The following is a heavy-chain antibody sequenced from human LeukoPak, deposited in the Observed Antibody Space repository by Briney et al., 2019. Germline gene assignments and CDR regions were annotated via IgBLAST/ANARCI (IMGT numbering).Heavy chain of an antibody. CDR1: GVTFINYR. J-gene: IGHJ4*02. CDR2: IYVDANVK. D-gene: IGHD3-22*01. Sequence: GGSLRFSCIAAGVTFINYRLNWVRKDPGKGLGWVSTIYVDANVKYYADSVKGRLTISRDNARNTVYLQMNSLRDDDTAVYYCARDGRRSTGWPLVEYWGQGILVSVSS. V-gene: IGHV3-48*02. CDR3: ARDGRRSTGWPLVEY.